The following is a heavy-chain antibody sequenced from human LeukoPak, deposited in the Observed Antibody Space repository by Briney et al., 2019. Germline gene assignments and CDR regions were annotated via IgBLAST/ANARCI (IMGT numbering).Heavy chain of an antibody. Sequence: PGGSLRLSCAASRFTFSSYSLNWVRQAPGKGLEWVSSISTSSRYIYYADSVKGRFTISRDNAKNSLYLQMNSLRAEDTAVYYCAREGIAAAAHNWFDPWGQGTLVTVSS. CDR2: ISTSSRYI. V-gene: IGHV3-21*04. CDR1: RFTFSSYS. J-gene: IGHJ5*02. CDR3: AREGIAAAAHNWFDP. D-gene: IGHD6-13*01.